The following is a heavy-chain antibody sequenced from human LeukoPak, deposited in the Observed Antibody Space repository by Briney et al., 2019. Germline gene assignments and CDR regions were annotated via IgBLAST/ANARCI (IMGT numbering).Heavy chain of an antibody. CDR2: IYPGDSDT. Sequence: GESLKISCKGSGYSFTSYWIGWVRQMPGKGLEWMGIIYPGDSDTRYSPSFQGQVTISADKSISTAYLQWSSLKASDTAMYYCARYDIVVVPAAPSYYYYYYMDVWGKGTTVTISS. CDR1: GYSFTSYW. CDR3: ARYDIVVVPAAPSYYYYYYMDV. J-gene: IGHJ6*03. D-gene: IGHD2-2*01. V-gene: IGHV5-51*01.